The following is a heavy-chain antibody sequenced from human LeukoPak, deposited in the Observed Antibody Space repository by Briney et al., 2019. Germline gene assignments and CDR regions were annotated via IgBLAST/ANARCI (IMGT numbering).Heavy chain of an antibody. V-gene: IGHV4-39*01. CDR2: IYYSGST. CDR3: AGKGDYYYDSSGYVY. Sequence: PSETLPLTCTVSGGSISSSSYYWGWIRQPPGKGLEWIGSIYYSGSTYYNPSLKSRVTISVDTSKNQFSLKLSSVTTADTAVYYCAGKGDYYYDSSGYVYWGQGTLVTVSS. J-gene: IGHJ4*02. CDR1: GGSISSSSYY. D-gene: IGHD3-22*01.